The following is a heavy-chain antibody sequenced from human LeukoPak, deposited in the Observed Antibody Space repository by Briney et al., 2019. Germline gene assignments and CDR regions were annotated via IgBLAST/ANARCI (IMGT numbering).Heavy chain of an antibody. V-gene: IGHV4-34*01. CDR2: INHSGST. CDR1: GGSFSGYY. CDR3: ARGYYMGV. J-gene: IGHJ6*03. Sequence: PSETLSLTCAVYGGSFSGYYWSWIRQPPGKGLEWIGEINHSGSTNYNPSLKSRVTISVDTSKNQFSLKLSSVTAADTAVYYCARGYYMGVWGKGTTVTVSS.